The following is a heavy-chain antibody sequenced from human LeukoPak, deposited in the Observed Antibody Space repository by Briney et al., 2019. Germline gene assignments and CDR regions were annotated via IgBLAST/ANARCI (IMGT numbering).Heavy chain of an antibody. Sequence: SETLSLTCTVSGYSINSGYYWGWIRQPPGKGLEWIGTIYHNGRTYSNPSLKNRVTISVDTSKNQFSLKLSSVTAADTAVYYCARDSMSSWNWFDPWGQGTLVTVSS. CDR3: ARDSMSSWNWFDP. D-gene: IGHD6-13*01. V-gene: IGHV4-38-2*02. CDR1: GYSINSGYY. CDR2: IYHNGRT. J-gene: IGHJ5*02.